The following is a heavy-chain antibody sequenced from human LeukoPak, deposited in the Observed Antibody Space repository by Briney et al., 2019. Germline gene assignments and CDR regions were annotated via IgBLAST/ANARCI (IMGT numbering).Heavy chain of an antibody. CDR2: IIPIFGTA. D-gene: IGHD3-22*01. J-gene: IGHJ4*02. CDR3: ASCWAESLLLYY. CDR1: GGTFSSYA. V-gene: IGHV1-69*05. Sequence: GSSVKVSCKASGGTFSSYAISWVRQAPGQGLEWMGGIIPIFGTANYAQKFQGRVTITTDESTSTAYMELSSLRSEDTAVYYCASCWAESLLLYYWGQGTLVTVSS.